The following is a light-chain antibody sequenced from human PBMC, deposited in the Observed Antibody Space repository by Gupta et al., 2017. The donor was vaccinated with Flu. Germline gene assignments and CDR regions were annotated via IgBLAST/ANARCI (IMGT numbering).Light chain of an antibody. V-gene: IGKV3-11*01. CDR2: DIS. CDR1: QNVSSY. Sequence: EGAAPSCRASQNVSSYLAWYQQKPGQAARLLIYDISNRATGIPARFSGSGSGTDFTLTISSLEPEDFAVYYCQQRNNWPGLTFGGGTKVEIK. CDR3: QQRNNWPGLT. J-gene: IGKJ4*01.